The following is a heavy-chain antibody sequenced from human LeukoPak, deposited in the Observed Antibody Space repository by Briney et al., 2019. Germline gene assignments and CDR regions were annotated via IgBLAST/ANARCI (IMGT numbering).Heavy chain of an antibody. V-gene: IGHV4-61*02. CDR3: ARDQGGLDY. J-gene: IGHJ4*02. CDR2: IYTSGNT. CDR1: GGSISGGSYY. Sequence: SETLSLTCTVSGGSISGGSYYWSWIRQPVGKGLEWIGRIYTSGNTNYNPSLKSRVTISVDTSKNQFSLKLSSVTAADTAVYYCARDQGGLDYWGQGTLVTVSS. D-gene: IGHD3-16*01.